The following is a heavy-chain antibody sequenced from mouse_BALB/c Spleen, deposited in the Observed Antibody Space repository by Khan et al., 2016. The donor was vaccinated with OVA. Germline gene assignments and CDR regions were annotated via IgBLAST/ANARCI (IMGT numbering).Heavy chain of an antibody. CDR2: IWGDGST. D-gene: IGHD1-2*01. J-gene: IGHJ3*01. CDR1: GFSLTGFG. Sequence: VQLKQSGPGLVAPSQSLSITCTVSGFSLTGFGINWVRQPPGKGLEWLGMIWGDGSTDYNSALKSRLSINKDNSKSQVFLKMSSLQTDDTARYYCARELRLGGFAYWGQGTLVTVSA. V-gene: IGHV2-6-7*01. CDR3: ARELRLGGFAY.